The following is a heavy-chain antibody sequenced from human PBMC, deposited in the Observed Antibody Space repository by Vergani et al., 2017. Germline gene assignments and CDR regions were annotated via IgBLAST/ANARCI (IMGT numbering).Heavy chain of an antibody. CDR3: ARDVDYYDSSGYYYVYAFDI. J-gene: IGHJ3*02. Sequence: EVQLVESGGGLVKPGGSLRLSCAASGFTFSSYSMNWVRQDPGKGLEWVSSISSSSSYIYYADSVKGRFTISRYNAKNSLYLQMNSLRAEDTAVYYCARDVDYYDSSGYYYVYAFDIWGQGTMVTVSS. CDR2: ISSSSSYI. CDR1: GFTFSSYS. V-gene: IGHV3-21*01. D-gene: IGHD3-22*01.